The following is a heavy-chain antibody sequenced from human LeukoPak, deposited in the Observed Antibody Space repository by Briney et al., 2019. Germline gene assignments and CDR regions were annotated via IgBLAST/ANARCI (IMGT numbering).Heavy chain of an antibody. V-gene: IGHV4-61*01. CDR3: VTFFDFWFGP. CDR1: VVAVSSGSYF. Sequence: SETLSLTCTVSVVAVSSGSYFWSWIRQPPGEGPQWIGYIYLDVSTNYSPSLRSRVSIYVDTSKNQFSLKLSSVTTADTAVYFCVTFFDFWFGPWGQGTQVTVSS. J-gene: IGHJ5*02. D-gene: IGHD5/OR15-5a*01. CDR2: IYLDVST.